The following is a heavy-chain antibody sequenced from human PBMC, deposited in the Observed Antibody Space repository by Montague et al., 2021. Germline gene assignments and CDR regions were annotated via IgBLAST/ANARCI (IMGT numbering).Heavy chain of an antibody. J-gene: IGHJ5*02. CDR2: TYYRCKWYN. D-gene: IGHD5-24*01. CDR1: GDSVSSNDAT. CDR3: ARGWQKRFDP. Sequence: CAISGDSVSSNDATWNWIRQSPSRGLEWLGRTYYRCKWYNEYAISVKSRITVNPDAAKTQFSLLLNSVTPEDTAVYYCARGWQKRFDPWGQGTLVTVSS. V-gene: IGHV6-1*01.